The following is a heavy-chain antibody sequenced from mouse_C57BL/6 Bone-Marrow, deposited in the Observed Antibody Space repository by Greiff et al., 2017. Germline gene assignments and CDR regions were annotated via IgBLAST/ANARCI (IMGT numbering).Heavy chain of an antibody. CDR1: GFNIKDYY. CDR2: IDPEDGDT. Sequence: EVQLQESGAELVRPGASVKLSCTASGFNIKDYYMHWVKQRPEQGLEWIGRIDPEDGDTEYAPKFQGKATMTADTSSNPAYLQLTSLTSEDTAVYYCTPYYSNYDWYFDVWGTGTTVTVSS. CDR3: TPYYSNYDWYFDV. J-gene: IGHJ1*03. V-gene: IGHV14-1*01. D-gene: IGHD2-5*01.